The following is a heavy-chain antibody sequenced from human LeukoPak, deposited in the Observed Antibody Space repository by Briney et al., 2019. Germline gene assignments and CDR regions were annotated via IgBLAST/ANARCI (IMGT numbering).Heavy chain of an antibody. Sequence: PSETLSPTCTVSGASISSSSNYWGWIRQPPGKGLEWIGSIYYSGSTYYNPSLKSRVTISVDTSKNQFSLKLNSVTAADTAMYYCASNYYGSGSLDYWGQGNLVTVSS. V-gene: IGHV4-39*01. CDR2: IYYSGST. J-gene: IGHJ4*02. CDR3: ASNYYGSGSLDY. CDR1: GASISSSSNY. D-gene: IGHD3-10*01.